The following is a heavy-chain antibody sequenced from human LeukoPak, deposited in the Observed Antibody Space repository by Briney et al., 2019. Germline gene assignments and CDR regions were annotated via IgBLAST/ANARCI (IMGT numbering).Heavy chain of an antibody. J-gene: IGHJ2*01. V-gene: IGHV4-31*03. CDR2: FYYSEST. Sequence: SETLSLTCTVSGASISSGGYYWSWIRQHPGRGLEWIGYFYYSESTKYNPSLKTRVIILVDTSKNQFSLKLSSATAADTAVYYCARDRGKGYFDLWGRGTLVTVSS. CDR3: ARDRGKGYFDL. CDR1: GASISSGGYY.